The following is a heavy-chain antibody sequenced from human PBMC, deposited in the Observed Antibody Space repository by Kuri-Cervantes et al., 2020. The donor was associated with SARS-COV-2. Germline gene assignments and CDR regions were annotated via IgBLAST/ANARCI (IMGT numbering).Heavy chain of an antibody. CDR2: INSDGSST. CDR3: AKGPSTYYDSRAYHLEYYFDY. Sequence: GESLKISCAASGFTFSSYWMHWVRQAPGKGLVWVSRINSDGSSTNYADSVKGRFTVSRDNSKNTLYLQMNRLRADDTAVYYCAKGPSTYYDSRAYHLEYYFDYWGQGTLVTVSS. D-gene: IGHD3-22*01. J-gene: IGHJ4*01. V-gene: IGHV3-74*01. CDR1: GFTFSSYW.